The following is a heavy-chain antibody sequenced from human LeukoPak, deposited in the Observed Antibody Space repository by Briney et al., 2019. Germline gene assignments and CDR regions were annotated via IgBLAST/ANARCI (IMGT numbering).Heavy chain of an antibody. D-gene: IGHD2-15*01. Sequence: GGSLRLSCVASGFSISGYWMSWVRQAPGKGLEWVANIKQDGSEKNYVGSVKGRFTIPRDNAKNSLYLEMDSLRAEDTAVYYCYSATPDYWGQGTLVTVSS. V-gene: IGHV3-7*01. J-gene: IGHJ4*02. CDR1: GFSISGYW. CDR3: YSATPDY. CDR2: IKQDGSEK.